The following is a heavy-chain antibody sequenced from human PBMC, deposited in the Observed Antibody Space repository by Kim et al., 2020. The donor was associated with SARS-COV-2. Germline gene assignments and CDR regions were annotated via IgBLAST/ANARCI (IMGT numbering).Heavy chain of an antibody. J-gene: IGHJ5*02. Sequence: SETLSLTCTVSGGSISSGSYYWSWIRQPAGKGLEWIGRIYTSGSTNYNPSLKSRVTISVDTSKNQFSLKLSSVTAADTAVYYCARERGVFYYYGSGTDEAGGNWFDPWGQGTLVTVSS. D-gene: IGHD3-10*01. V-gene: IGHV4-61*02. CDR3: ARERGVFYYYGSGTDEAGGNWFDP. CDR1: GGSISSGSYY. CDR2: IYTSGST.